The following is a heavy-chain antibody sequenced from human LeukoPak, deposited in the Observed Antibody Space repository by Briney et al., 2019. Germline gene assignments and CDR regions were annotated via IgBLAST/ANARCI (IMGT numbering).Heavy chain of an antibody. CDR3: AKDGREWPRSLDY. Sequence: GGSLRLSCAASGFTVSSNYMSWVRQAPGKGLEWVSGISGSGGSTYYADSVKGRFTISRDNSKNTLYLQMNSLRAEDTAVYYCAKDGREWPRSLDYWGQGTLVTVSS. J-gene: IGHJ4*02. CDR2: ISGSGGST. D-gene: IGHD5-12*01. V-gene: IGHV3-23*01. CDR1: GFTVSSNY.